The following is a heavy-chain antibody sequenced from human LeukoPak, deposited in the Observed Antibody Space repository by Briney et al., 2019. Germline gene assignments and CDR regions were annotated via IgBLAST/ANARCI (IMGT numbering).Heavy chain of an antibody. Sequence: GGSLRLSCAASGFTFSDYYMSWIRQAPGKGLEWVSYISSSSSYIYYADSVKGRFTISRDNAKNSLHLQMNSLRAEDTAVYYCARRRGSGSSDAFDIWGQGTMVTVSS. CDR3: ARRRGSGSSDAFDI. J-gene: IGHJ3*02. CDR1: GFTFSDYY. D-gene: IGHD3-10*01. V-gene: IGHV3-11*06. CDR2: ISSSSSYI.